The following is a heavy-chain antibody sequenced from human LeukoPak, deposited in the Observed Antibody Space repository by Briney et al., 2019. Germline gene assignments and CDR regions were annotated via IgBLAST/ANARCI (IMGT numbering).Heavy chain of an antibody. Sequence: ASVKVSCKASGYTFTSYGISWVRQAPGQELEWMGWISAYNGNTNYAQKLQGRVTMTTDTSTSTAYMELRSLRSDDTAVYYCARDGDSSGWYTGSYFDYWGQGTLVTVSS. CDR1: GYTFTSYG. V-gene: IGHV1-18*01. CDR2: ISAYNGNT. D-gene: IGHD6-19*01. CDR3: ARDGDSSGWYTGSYFDY. J-gene: IGHJ4*02.